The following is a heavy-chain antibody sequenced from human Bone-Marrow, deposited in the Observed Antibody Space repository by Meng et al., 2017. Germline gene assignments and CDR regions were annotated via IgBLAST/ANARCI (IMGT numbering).Heavy chain of an antibody. V-gene: IGHV4-4*02. Sequence: QVQLQESGPGLVKPSGTLSLTCAGSGGSISSSNWWSWVRQPPGKGLEWIGEIYHSGSPNYNPSLKSRVTISVDKSKNQFSLKLSSVTAADTAVYYCARVSLQATIAAAGVVWFDPWGRGTLVTVSS. CDR1: GGSISSSNW. J-gene: IGHJ5*02. D-gene: IGHD6-13*01. CDR2: IYHSGSP. CDR3: ARVSLQATIAAAGVVWFDP.